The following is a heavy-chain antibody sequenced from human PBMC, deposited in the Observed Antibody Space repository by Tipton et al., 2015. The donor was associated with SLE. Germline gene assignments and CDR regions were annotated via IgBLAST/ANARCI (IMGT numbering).Heavy chain of an antibody. V-gene: IGHV1-18*01. CDR2: ISAYHGNT. Sequence: QSGAEVKKPGASVKVSCKASGYTFTRYGISWVRQAPGQGLEWMGWISAYHGNTNYAQKLQGRVTMTTDTTTSTAYMELRSLGSDDTAVYYCARVKRVSPRYDSAFDIWGEGTMVRVSS. CDR3: ARVKRVSPRYDSAFDI. J-gene: IGHJ3*02. D-gene: IGHD3-22*01. CDR1: GYTFTRYG.